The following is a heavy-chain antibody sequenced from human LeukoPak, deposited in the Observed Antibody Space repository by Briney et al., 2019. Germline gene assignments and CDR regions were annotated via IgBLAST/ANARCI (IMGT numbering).Heavy chain of an antibody. Sequence: SQTLSLTCTVSGGSIRNGDFFWSWIRRPPGKGLEWIGCLFYSGSTSYNPSLESRVTMSVDTSKNQFSLKLNSVTAADTALYYCARFALNSYGQGSYYYFDNWGQGTLVIVSS. V-gene: IGHV4-30-4*01. CDR3: ARFALNSYGQGSYYYFDN. CDR2: LFYSGST. J-gene: IGHJ4*02. D-gene: IGHD3-10*01. CDR1: GGSIRNGDFF.